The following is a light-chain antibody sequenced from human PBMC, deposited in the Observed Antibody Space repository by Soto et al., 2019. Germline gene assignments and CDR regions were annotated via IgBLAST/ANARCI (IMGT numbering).Light chain of an antibody. CDR1: SSDVGGYNY. J-gene: IGLJ2*01. V-gene: IGLV2-14*01. Sequence: QSVLTQPASVSGSPGQSITISCTGTSSDVGGYNYVSWYQQHPGKAPKLVIYEVSNRPSGFSYRFSGSKSGNTASLTISGLQAEDEADYYCSSYTSRSTLVFGGGTKVTVL. CDR2: EVS. CDR3: SSYTSRSTLV.